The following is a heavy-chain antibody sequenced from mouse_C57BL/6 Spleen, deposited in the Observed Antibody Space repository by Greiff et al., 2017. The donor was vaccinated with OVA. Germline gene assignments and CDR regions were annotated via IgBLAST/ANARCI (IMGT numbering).Heavy chain of an antibody. J-gene: IGHJ2*01. Sequence: EVKLMESGAELVRPGASVQLSCTASGFNIKDDYMHWVKQRPEQGLEWIGWIDPENGDTEYASKFQGKATITADTSSNTAYLQLSSLTSEDTAVYYCTRGTTADYWGQGTTLTVSS. CDR1: GFNIKDDY. CDR3: TRGTTADY. CDR2: IDPENGDT. D-gene: IGHD1-2*01. V-gene: IGHV14-4*01.